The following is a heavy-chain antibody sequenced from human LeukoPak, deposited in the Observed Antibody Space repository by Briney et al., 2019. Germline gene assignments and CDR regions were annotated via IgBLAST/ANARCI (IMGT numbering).Heavy chain of an antibody. D-gene: IGHD3-3*01. CDR2: IDPNTGGT. J-gene: IGHJ4*02. CDR1: GYTFTGYY. Sequence: ASVKVSCKASGYTFTGYYIHWVRQAPGQGLGWMGWIDPNTGGTNYAQKFQGRVTMTRDTSISTAYMELSRLRSDDTAVYYCASAPYDFWSGPLDYWGQGTLVTVSS. CDR3: ASAPYDFWSGPLDY. V-gene: IGHV1-2*02.